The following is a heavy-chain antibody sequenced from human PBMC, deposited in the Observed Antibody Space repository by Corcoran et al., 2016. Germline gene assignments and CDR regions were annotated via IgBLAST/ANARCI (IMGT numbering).Heavy chain of an antibody. CDR1: GGTFSSYA. D-gene: IGHD6-19*01. Sequence: QVQLVQSGAEVKKPGSSVKVSCKASGGTFSSYAISWVRQAHGQGLEWIGGIIPIFGTANYAQKFQGRVTITADKSTSTAYMELSSLGSEDTAVYYCARVAALDSRSFVLGWFRGWLGNDYWGQGTMDTVSA. J-gene: IGHJ4*02. V-gene: IGHV1-69*06. CDR2: IIPIFGTA. CDR3: ARVAALDSRSFVLGWFRGWLGNDY.